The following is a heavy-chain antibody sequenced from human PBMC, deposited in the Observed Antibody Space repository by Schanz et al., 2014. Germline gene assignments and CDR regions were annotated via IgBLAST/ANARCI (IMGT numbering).Heavy chain of an antibody. CDR1: GYIFINSG. Sequence: GPEVKKPGATVKVSCKASGYIFINSGISWVRQAPGQGLEWMVWISAYNGNTKYPQKLQGRVTMTTDTSTSTAYMELRSLRSDDTAVYYCARDAADFYDILTEEDYWGQGTLVTVSS. J-gene: IGHJ4*02. CDR3: ARDAADFYDILTEEDY. D-gene: IGHD3-9*01. CDR2: ISAYNGNT. V-gene: IGHV1-18*01.